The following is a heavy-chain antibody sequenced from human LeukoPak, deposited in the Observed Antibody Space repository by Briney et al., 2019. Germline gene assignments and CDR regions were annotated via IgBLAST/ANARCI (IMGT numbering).Heavy chain of an antibody. CDR3: AREPIAVAGFHGGYYFDY. CDR2: ISAYNGNT. D-gene: IGHD6-19*01. Sequence: GASVKVSCKASGYTFTTYGFSWVRQAPGQGLEWMRWISAYNGNTNYAQKLQGRVTMTTDTSTSTAYMELSSLRSEDTAVYYCAREPIAVAGFHGGYYFDYWGQGTLVTVSS. J-gene: IGHJ4*02. CDR1: GYTFTTYG. V-gene: IGHV1-18*01.